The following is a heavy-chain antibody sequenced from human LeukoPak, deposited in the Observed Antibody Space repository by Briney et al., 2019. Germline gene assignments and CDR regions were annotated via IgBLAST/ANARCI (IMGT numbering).Heavy chain of an antibody. CDR1: GGSFSGYY. Sequence: SETLSLTCAVHGGSFSGYYWSWIRQPPGKGLEWIGEINHSGSTNYNPSLKSRVTISVDTSKNQFSLKLSSVTAADTAVYYCARGRITMVRGVIITYYYYYGMDVWGQGTTVTVSS. CDR3: ARGRITMVRGVIITYYYYYGMDV. D-gene: IGHD3-10*01. V-gene: IGHV4-34*01. J-gene: IGHJ6*02. CDR2: INHSGST.